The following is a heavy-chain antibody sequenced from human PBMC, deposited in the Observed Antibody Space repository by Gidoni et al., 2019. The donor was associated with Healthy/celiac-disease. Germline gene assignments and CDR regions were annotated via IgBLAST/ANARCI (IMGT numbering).Heavy chain of an antibody. CDR2: IKSKTDGGTT. CDR3: TTEEEGSSSWVFDY. D-gene: IGHD6-13*01. CDR1: GFPFSNAW. Sequence: EVQLVESGGGLVKPGGSLSLSCEASGFPFSNAWMSWGRQAPGKGLEWVGRIKSKTDGGTTDYAAPVKGRFTISRDDSKNTLYLQMNSLKTEDTAVYYCTTEEEGSSSWVFDYWGQGTLVTVSS. V-gene: IGHV3-15*01. J-gene: IGHJ4*02.